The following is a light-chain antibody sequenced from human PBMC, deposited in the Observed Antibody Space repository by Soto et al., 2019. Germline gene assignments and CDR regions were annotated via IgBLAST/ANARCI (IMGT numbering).Light chain of an antibody. Sequence: QSALTQPASVSGSPGQSITISCTGTSSDIGGLYNYVSWYQQHPGKAPKLLIYDVNDWPSGVSDRFSGSKSGNTASLTISGLQAEDEADYFCSAYSSGATHVVFGGGTKLTVL. CDR1: SSDIGGLYNY. J-gene: IGLJ2*01. CDR3: SAYSSGATHVV. V-gene: IGLV2-14*03. CDR2: DVN.